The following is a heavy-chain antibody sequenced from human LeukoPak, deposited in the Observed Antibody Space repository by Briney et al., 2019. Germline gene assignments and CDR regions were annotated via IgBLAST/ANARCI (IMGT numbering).Heavy chain of an antibody. D-gene: IGHD3-10*01. V-gene: IGHV1-2*02. J-gene: IGHJ4*02. CDR1: GYTFTVYC. CDR2: INPNSGGT. CDR3: ARDLDFYGSGSLPDY. Sequence: GASVKVSCKASGYTFTVYCMHWVRQAPGQGLEWMGWINPNSGGTNYAQKFQGRVTMTRDTSISTAYMELSRLRSDDTAVYYCARDLDFYGSGSLPDYWGQGTLVTVSS.